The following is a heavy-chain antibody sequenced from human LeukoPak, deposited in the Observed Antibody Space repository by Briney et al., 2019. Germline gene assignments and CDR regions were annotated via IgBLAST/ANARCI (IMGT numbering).Heavy chain of an antibody. J-gene: IGHJ4*02. D-gene: IGHD3-22*01. V-gene: IGHV3-15*01. CDR2: IKRKTDGGTA. CDR1: GFTFSNYA. CDR3: TTDWYYYDSSGYYPIF. Sequence: GGSLRLSCAASGFTFSNYAMSWVRQAPGKGLEWVGRIKRKTDGGTADYAAPVKGRFTFSRDDSKNTLYLQMNSLKTEDTAVYYCTTDWYYYDSSGYYPIFWGQGTLVTVSS.